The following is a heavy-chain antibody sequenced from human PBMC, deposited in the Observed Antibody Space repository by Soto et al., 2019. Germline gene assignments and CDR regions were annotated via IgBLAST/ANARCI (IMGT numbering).Heavy chain of an antibody. D-gene: IGHD3-10*01. V-gene: IGHV4-39*01. J-gene: IGHJ4*02. CDR1: GGSISSSSYY. CDR3: AVSEGFGELYDY. CDR2: IYYSGST. Sequence: QLQLQESGPGLVKPSETLSLTCTVSGGSISSSSYYWGWIRQPPGKGLEWIGSIYYSGSTYYNPSLKSRVTISVDTSKNQFSLKLSSVTAADTAVYYCAVSEGFGELYDYWGQGTLVTVSS.